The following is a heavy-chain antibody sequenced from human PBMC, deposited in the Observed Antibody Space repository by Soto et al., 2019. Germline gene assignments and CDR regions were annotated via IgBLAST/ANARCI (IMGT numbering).Heavy chain of an antibody. Sequence: GGSLRLSCAASGFTFSSYAMHWVRQAPGKGLEWVAVISYDGSNKYYADSVKGRFTISRDNSKNTLYLQMNSLRAEDTAVYYCATPAYSSSWYLNYWGQGTLVTVSS. CDR1: GFTFSSYA. CDR2: ISYDGSNK. CDR3: ATPAYSSSWYLNY. V-gene: IGHV3-30-3*01. D-gene: IGHD6-13*01. J-gene: IGHJ4*02.